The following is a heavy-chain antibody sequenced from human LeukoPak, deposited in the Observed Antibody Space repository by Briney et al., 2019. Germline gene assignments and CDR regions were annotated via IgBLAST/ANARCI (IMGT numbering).Heavy chain of an antibody. CDR2: IYHSGST. J-gene: IGHJ4*02. CDR3: ARVIAAAGTFDY. V-gene: IGHV4-4*02. CDR1: GGSISSSNW. D-gene: IGHD6-13*01. Sequence: PSETLSLTCAVSGGSISSSNWWSWVRQPPGKGLEWIGEIYHSGSTNYNPSLKSRVTISVDKSKDQFSLKLSSVTAADTAVYYCARVIAAAGTFDYWGQGTLVIVSS.